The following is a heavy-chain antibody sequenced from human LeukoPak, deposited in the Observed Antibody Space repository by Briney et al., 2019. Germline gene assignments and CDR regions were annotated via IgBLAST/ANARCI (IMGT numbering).Heavy chain of an antibody. D-gene: IGHD3-22*01. V-gene: IGHV4-30-2*02. Sequence: PSQTLSLTCAVSGGSISSGGYSWSWIRQPPGKGLEWIGYIYHSGSTYYNPSLKSRVTISVDTSKNQFSLKLSSVTAADTAVYYCARTSSGYYAGYFDLWGRGTLVTVSS. J-gene: IGHJ2*01. CDR2: IYHSGST. CDR3: ARTSSGYYAGYFDL. CDR1: GGSISSGGYS.